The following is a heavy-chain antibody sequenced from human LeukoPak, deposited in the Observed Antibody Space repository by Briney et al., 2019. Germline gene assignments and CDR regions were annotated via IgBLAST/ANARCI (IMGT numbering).Heavy chain of an antibody. Sequence: PGGSLRLSCAASGFIFSSYPLNWVRQAPGKGLEWVSTISGDSSYIQYTDSVKGRFTISRDNAKNSLYLQMNSLRDEDTAVYYCASDSPGYDSGSYYAYWGQGTLVTVSS. V-gene: IGHV3-21*04. CDR3: ASDSPGYDSGSYYAY. CDR2: ISGDSSYI. D-gene: IGHD2-15*01. J-gene: IGHJ4*02. CDR1: GFIFSSYP.